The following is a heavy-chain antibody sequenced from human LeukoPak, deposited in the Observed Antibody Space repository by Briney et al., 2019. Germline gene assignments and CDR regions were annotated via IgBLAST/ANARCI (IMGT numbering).Heavy chain of an antibody. D-gene: IGHD3-3*01. CDR2: IYTSGST. CDR3: ARVPYDFWSGYYVAFDY. V-gene: IGHV4-4*07. CDR1: GGSISSYY. Sequence: SETLSLTCTVSGGSISSYYWSWIRQPAGKGLEWSGRIYTSGSTNYNPSLKSRVTMSVDTSKNQFSLKLSSVTAADTAMYYCARVPYDFWSGYYVAFDYWGQGTLVTVSS. J-gene: IGHJ4*02.